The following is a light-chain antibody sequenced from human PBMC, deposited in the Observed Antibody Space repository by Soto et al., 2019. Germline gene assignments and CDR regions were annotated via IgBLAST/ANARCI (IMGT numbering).Light chain of an antibody. Sequence: QSVLTQSPAASGTPGQRITISCSGSSSNIQTNHVYWYRHVPGTAPKLLIYSSDQRPLGVPYRFSGSKSGTSASLAISGLRSDDEADYYCASWDDSLSGPVFGGGTKVTVL. J-gene: IGLJ3*02. CDR3: ASWDDSLSGPV. CDR2: SSD. V-gene: IGLV1-47*01. CDR1: SSNIQTNH.